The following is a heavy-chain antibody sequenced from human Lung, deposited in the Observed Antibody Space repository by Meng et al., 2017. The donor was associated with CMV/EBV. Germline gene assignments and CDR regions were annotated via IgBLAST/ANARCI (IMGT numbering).Heavy chain of an antibody. V-gene: IGHV3-21*06. J-gene: IGHJ4*02. D-gene: IGHD1-1*01. CDR2: ISGTSDYT. CDR1: GFSFNRHS. Sequence: SCAGSGFSFNRHSLNWVRQTPGKGLEWVSRISGTSDYTWYADSVKGRFTISRDNARSSLYLQMNSLRPEDTAVYYCASWNDIDDYMYSFDHWGQGXLVTVSS. CDR3: ASWNDIDDYMYSFDH.